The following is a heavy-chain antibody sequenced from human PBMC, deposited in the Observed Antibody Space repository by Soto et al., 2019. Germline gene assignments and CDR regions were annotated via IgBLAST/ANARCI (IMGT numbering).Heavy chain of an antibody. D-gene: IGHD3-22*01. CDR1: GYTFTSYG. CDR2: ISAYNGNT. J-gene: IGHJ4*02. V-gene: IGHV1-18*01. Sequence: QVQLVQSGAEVKKPGASVKVSCKASGYTFTSYGISWVRQAPGQGLEWMGWISAYNGNTNYAQKLQGRVTMTTDTSTSTAYTELRSLRSDDTAVYYCARARYYYDSSGYSPFEDYWGQGTLVTVSS. CDR3: ARARYYYDSSGYSPFEDY.